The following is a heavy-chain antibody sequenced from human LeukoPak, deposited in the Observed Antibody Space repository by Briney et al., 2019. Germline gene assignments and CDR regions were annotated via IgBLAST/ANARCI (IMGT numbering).Heavy chain of an antibody. CDR1: GGTFSSYA. J-gene: IGHJ4*02. V-gene: IGHV1-69*04. CDR3: ARDGVRYCSSTSCYKQGTPPDY. Sequence: SVKVSCKASGGTFSSYAISWVRQAPGQGLEWMGRIIPILGIANYAQKFQGRVTTTADKSTSTAYMELSSLRSEDTAVYYCARDGVRYCSSTSCYKQGTPPDYWGQGTLVTVSS. D-gene: IGHD2-2*02. CDR2: IIPILGIA.